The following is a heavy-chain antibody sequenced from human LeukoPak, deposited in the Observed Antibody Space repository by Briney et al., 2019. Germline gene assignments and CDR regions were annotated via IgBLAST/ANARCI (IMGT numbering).Heavy chain of an antibody. D-gene: IGHD3-22*01. Sequence: PSETLSLTCTVSGGSISSSSYYWGWIRQPPGKGLEWVGSIFYTGRTYHNPSLKSRVTISVDTSKNQFSLKLSSVTAADTAVYYCAREVMYYYDSSGWWGYFDYWGQGTLVTVSS. CDR2: IFYTGRT. CDR3: AREVMYYYDSSGWWGYFDY. CDR1: GGSISSSSYY. J-gene: IGHJ4*02. V-gene: IGHV4-39*01.